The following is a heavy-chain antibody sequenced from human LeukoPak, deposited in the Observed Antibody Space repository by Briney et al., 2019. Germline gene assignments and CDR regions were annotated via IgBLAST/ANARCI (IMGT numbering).Heavy chain of an antibody. D-gene: IGHD2-2*01. V-gene: IGHV3-33*01. CDR3: ARDLVRVVVVPAAIQYGMDV. CDR2: IWYDGSNK. CDR1: AFTFSSYG. J-gene: IGHJ6*02. Sequence: GGSLRLSCAASAFTFSSYGMHWVRQAPGKGLEWVAVIWYDGSNKYYADSVKGRFTISRDNSKNTLYLQMNSLRAEDTAVYYCARDLVRVVVVPAAIQYGMDVWGQGTTVTVSS.